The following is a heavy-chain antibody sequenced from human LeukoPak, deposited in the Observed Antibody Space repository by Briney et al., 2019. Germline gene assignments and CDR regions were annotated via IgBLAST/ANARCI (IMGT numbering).Heavy chain of an antibody. CDR3: ARVEMATIVGWFDP. D-gene: IGHD5-24*01. J-gene: IGHJ5*02. CDR2: IYPGDSDT. Sequence: YWSWIRQPPGKGLEWMGIIYPGDSDTRYSPSFQGQVTISADKSISTAYLQWSSLKASDTAMYYCARVEMATIVGWFDPWGQGTLVTVSS. CDR1: YW. V-gene: IGHV5-51*01.